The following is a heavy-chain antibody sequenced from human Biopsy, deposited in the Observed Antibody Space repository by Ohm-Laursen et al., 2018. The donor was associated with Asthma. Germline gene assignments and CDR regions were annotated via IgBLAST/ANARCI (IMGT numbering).Heavy chain of an antibody. CDR2: INPNSGGT. V-gene: IGHV1-2*06. D-gene: IGHD6-13*01. J-gene: IGHJ5*02. CDR1: GYTFIGCH. CDR3: ARGQKSAGDRWFDP. Sequence: SVKVSCKASGYTFIGCHIHWMRQAPGQGLEWMGRINPNSGGTNYAQKFQGRVTMTRDTSIGTAYMEVSRLRSDDTAVYYCARGQKSAGDRWFDPWGQGTLVTVSS.